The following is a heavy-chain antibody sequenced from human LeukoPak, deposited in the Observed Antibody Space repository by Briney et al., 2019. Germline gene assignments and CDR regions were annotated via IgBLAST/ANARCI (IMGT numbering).Heavy chain of an antibody. Sequence: GGSLRLSCAASGFTFSSYSMNWVRQAPGKGLEWVSSISSSSSYIYYAESVKGRFTISRDNAKNSLYLQMNSLRAEDTAVYYCAIEDIVVVPAAVSEGLYWGQGTLVTVSS. J-gene: IGHJ4*02. CDR1: GFTFSSYS. CDR3: AIEDIVVVPAAVSEGLY. D-gene: IGHD2-2*01. CDR2: ISSSSSYI. V-gene: IGHV3-21*01.